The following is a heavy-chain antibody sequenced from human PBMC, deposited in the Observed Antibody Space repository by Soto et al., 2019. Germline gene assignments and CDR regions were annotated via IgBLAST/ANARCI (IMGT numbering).Heavy chain of an antibody. Sequence: SVKVSCKASGGTFSSYAISWVRQAPGQGLEWMGGIIPIFGTANYAQKFQGRVTITADESTSTAYMELSSLRSEDTAVYYCARDRRDPLYYDSSGLPYYYYGMDVWGQGTTVTVSS. CDR2: IIPIFGTA. D-gene: IGHD3-22*01. CDR1: GGTFSSYA. J-gene: IGHJ6*02. CDR3: ARDRRDPLYYDSSGLPYYYYGMDV. V-gene: IGHV1-69*13.